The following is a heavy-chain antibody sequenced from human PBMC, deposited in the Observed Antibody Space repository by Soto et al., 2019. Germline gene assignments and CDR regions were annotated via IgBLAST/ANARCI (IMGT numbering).Heavy chain of an antibody. J-gene: IGHJ4*02. D-gene: IGHD3-22*01. CDR3: AKGEGSSGYYSLFDY. Sequence: EVQLVESGGGLVQPGRSLRLSCEASGFTFDDYAMHWVRQAPGKGLEWVSGISWNSGSIGYADSVKGRFTISRDNAKNSLYLQMNSLRAEDTALYYCAKGEGSSGYYSLFDYWGQGTLVTVSS. V-gene: IGHV3-9*01. CDR2: ISWNSGSI. CDR1: GFTFDDYA.